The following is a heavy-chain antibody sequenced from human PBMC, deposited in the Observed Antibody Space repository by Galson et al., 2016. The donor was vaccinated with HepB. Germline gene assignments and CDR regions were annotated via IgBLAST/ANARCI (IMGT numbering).Heavy chain of an antibody. CDR2: IVPKFGTA. J-gene: IGHJ6*02. CDR1: GGTYTKNL. D-gene: IGHD5-12*01. CDR3: ASGGVAMIDTLFYNMDV. V-gene: IGHV1-69*13. Sequence: SVKVSCKVSGGTYTKNLISWVRQAPGQGLEWMGGIVPKFGTANYAQKFQGRVTITADDSTRTVYMELVSLRSEDTALYYCASGGVAMIDTLFYNMDVWGQGTTVTVTS.